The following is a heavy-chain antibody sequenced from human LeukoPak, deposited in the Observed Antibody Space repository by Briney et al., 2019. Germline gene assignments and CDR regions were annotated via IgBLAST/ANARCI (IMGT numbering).Heavy chain of an antibody. CDR3: ARRPYYYDSSGYYYFDY. CDR1: GFTFDDYG. J-gene: IGHJ4*02. D-gene: IGHD3-22*01. CDR2: INWNGGST. Sequence: PGGSLRLSRAASGFTFDDYGMSWVRQAPGKGLVWVSGINWNGGSTGYADSVKGRFTISRDNAKNSLYLQMNSLRAEDTALYYCARRPYYYDSSGYYYFDYWGQGTLVTVSS. V-gene: IGHV3-20*04.